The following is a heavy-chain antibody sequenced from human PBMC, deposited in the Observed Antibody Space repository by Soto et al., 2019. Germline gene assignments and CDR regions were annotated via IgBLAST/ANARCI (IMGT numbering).Heavy chain of an antibody. V-gene: IGHV3-48*01. CDR2: ISSSSSTI. J-gene: IGHJ5*02. Sequence: GGSLRLSCAASGFTFSSYSMNWVRQAPWKGLEWVSYISSSSSTIYYADSVKGRFTISRDNAKNSLYLQMNSLRAEDTAVYYCARVFPDYDILTGYYGERNWFDPWGQGTLVTVSS. D-gene: IGHD3-9*01. CDR3: ARVFPDYDILTGYYGERNWFDP. CDR1: GFTFSSYS.